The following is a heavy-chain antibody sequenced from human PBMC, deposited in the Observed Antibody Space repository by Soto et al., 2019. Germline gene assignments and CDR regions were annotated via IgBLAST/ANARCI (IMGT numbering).Heavy chain of an antibody. CDR1: GGSISSGGYY. J-gene: IGHJ3*02. V-gene: IGHV4-31*03. D-gene: IGHD2-15*01. CDR3: ARYRVVVAATWFAFDI. Sequence: SETLSLTCTVSGGSISSGGYYWSWIRQHPGKGLEWIGYIYYSGSTYYNPSLKSRVTISVDTSKNQFSLKLSSVTAADTAVYYCARYRVVVAATWFAFDILVQGTLVT. CDR2: IYYSGST.